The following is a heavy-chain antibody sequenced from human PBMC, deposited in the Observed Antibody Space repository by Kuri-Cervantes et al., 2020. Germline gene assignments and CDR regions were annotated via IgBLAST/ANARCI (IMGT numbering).Heavy chain of an antibody. V-gene: IGHV1-3*01. Sequence: ASVKVSCKASGYTFTTYAIHWVRQAPGQRLEWMGWINAGSGNTKYSQKFQGRVTITRDTSPSTVYMELSSLRYEDTAVYYCARGTVEMAYWGQGTLVTVSS. D-gene: IGHD5-24*01. CDR3: ARGTVEMAY. CDR1: GYTFTTYA. CDR2: INAGSGNT. J-gene: IGHJ4*02.